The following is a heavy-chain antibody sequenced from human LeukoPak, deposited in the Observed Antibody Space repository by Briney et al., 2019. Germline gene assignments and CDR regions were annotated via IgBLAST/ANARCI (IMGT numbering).Heavy chain of an antibody. CDR1: GFTFSTSS. D-gene: IGHD6-19*01. J-gene: IGHJ4*02. CDR3: ARFYLGWY. Sequence: GGSLRLSCAASGFTFSTSSMSWVRQAPGEGLEWVANIKQDGSEKYYVDSVKGRFTISRDNAKNSLYLQMNSLRAEDTAVYYCARFYLGWYWGQGTLVTVSS. V-gene: IGHV3-7*01. CDR2: IKQDGSEK.